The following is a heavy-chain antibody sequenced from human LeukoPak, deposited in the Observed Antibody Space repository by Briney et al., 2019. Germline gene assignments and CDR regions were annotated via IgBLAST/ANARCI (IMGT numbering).Heavy chain of an antibody. CDR3: ARDYLRDYYDSSGPFSN. Sequence: PSETLSLTCTVSGGSISSYYWSWIRQPAGKGLEWIGRIYTSGSTNYNPSLKSRVTMSVDTSENQFSLKLSSVTAADTAVYYCARDYLRDYYDSSGPFSNWGQGTLVTVSS. J-gene: IGHJ4*02. CDR1: GGSISSYY. CDR2: IYTSGST. V-gene: IGHV4-4*07. D-gene: IGHD3-22*01.